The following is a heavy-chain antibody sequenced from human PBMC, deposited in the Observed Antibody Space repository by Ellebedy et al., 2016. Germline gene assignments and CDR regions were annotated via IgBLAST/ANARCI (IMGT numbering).Heavy chain of an antibody. J-gene: IGHJ4*02. CDR2: INPSGGST. CDR1: AYTLTSYY. D-gene: IGHD3-10*01. CDR3: ARSFYASGSYPAFDY. Sequence: ASVKASCKASAYTLTSYYIHWLRQAPGQGLEWMGIINPSGGSTNYAQKLQGRVTMTRDTSTSTVYMGLSSLRSEDTAVYYCARSFYASGSYPAFDYWGQGTLVTVSS. V-gene: IGHV1-46*04.